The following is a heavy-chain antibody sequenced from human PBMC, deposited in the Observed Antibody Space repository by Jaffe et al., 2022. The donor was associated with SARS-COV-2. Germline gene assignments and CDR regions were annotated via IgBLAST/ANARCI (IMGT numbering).Heavy chain of an antibody. CDR1: GFTFDDYA. J-gene: IGHJ6*02. D-gene: IGHD2-15*01. CDR3: AKDSRVKWCFGGSCYSGYNYYYGLDV. Sequence: EVQLVESGGGLVQPGRSLRLSCAASGFTFDDYAMHWVRQAPGKGLEWVSGISWNGESIGYADSVKGRFTLSRDNAKNSLYLQMDSLRPEDTALYYCAKDSRVKWCFGGSCYSGYNYYYGLDVWGQGTTVTVSS. CDR2: ISWNGESI. V-gene: IGHV3-9*01.